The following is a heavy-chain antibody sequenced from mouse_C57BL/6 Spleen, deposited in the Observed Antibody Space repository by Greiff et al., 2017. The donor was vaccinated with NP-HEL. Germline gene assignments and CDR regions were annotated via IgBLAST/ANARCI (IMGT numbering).Heavy chain of an antibody. CDR3: ARYDTTVVDY. Sequence: EVMLVESGGGLVQPGGSLSLSCAASGFTFTDYYMSWVRQPPGKALEWLGFIRNKANGYTTEYSASVKGRFTISRDNSQSILYLKMNALRAEDSATYYCARYDTTVVDYWGKGTTLTVSS. CDR1: GFTFTDYY. CDR2: IRNKANGYTT. V-gene: IGHV7-3*01. J-gene: IGHJ2*01. D-gene: IGHD1-1*01.